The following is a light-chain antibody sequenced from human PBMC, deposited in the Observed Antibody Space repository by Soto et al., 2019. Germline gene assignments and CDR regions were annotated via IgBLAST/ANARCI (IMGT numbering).Light chain of an antibody. Sequence: DIQMTQSPSTLSASLGDRVTITCRASQGVSTWLAWYQQRPSQAPKLLVYEASKLQSGVPSRFSASGSVRDFTLTISSLQPEDSATYYCQQYYDFRTFGQGTKVDIK. CDR3: QQYYDFRT. J-gene: IGKJ1*01. V-gene: IGKV1-5*03. CDR1: QGVSTW. CDR2: EAS.